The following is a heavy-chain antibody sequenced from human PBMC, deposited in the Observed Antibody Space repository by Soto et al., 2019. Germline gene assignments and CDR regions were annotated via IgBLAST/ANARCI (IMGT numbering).Heavy chain of an antibody. Sequence: SETLSLTCAVYGGSFSGYYWSWIRQPPGKGLEWIGEINHSGSTNYNPSLKSRVTISVDTSKNQFSLKLSSVTAADTAVYYCARGLLLWSGYSNNYYMDVWGKGTTVTVSS. D-gene: IGHD3-3*01. CDR2: INHSGST. V-gene: IGHV4-34*01. J-gene: IGHJ6*03. CDR1: GGSFSGYY. CDR3: ARGLLLWSGYSNNYYMDV.